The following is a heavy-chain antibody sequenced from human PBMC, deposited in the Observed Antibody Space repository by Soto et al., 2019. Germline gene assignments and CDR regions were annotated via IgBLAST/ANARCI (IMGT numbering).Heavy chain of an antibody. CDR1: GYTFTSYG. J-gene: IGHJ5*02. V-gene: IGHV1-18*01. CDR3: EGDRGWLDP. Sequence: QVQLVQSGAEVKKPGASVKVSCKASGYTFTSYGISWVRQAPGQGLEWMGWISAYNGNTNYAQKLQGRVTMTTDTAQSTDYMETRSLRSDDTAVYYCEGDRGWLDPWGQGNLVTVS. CDR2: ISAYNGNT.